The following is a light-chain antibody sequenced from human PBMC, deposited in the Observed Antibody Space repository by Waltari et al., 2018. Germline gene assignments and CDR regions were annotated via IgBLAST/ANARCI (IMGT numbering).Light chain of an antibody. CDR2: SSH. Sequence: LTQPPSASGTPGQRVTISCSGTTSNIGGNSVHWYQQLPGTAPKLLMYSSHQRPSGVPDRVSGSKSGTSASLAISDLQSDDEGDYYCATWDDSLSVYVFGSGTTVTVL. V-gene: IGLV1-44*01. CDR1: TSNIGGNS. J-gene: IGLJ6*01. CDR3: ATWDDSLSVYV.